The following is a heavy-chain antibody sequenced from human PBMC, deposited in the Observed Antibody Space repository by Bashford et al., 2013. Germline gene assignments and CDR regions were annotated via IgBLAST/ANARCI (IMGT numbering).Heavy chain of an antibody. J-gene: IGHJ4*02. Sequence: GGSLRLSCVASGFSFSSYWMSWVRQAPEKGLEWVATLKQDGSQNYYVDSLKGRFTISRDNVKNSLYLQMNSLRAEDTAVYYCVRESRESVSTVSFDYWGPGTQVTVSS. CDR2: LKQDGSQN. D-gene: IGHD3-9*01. CDR3: VRESRESVSTVSFDY. CDR1: GFSFSSYW. V-gene: IGHV3-7*01.